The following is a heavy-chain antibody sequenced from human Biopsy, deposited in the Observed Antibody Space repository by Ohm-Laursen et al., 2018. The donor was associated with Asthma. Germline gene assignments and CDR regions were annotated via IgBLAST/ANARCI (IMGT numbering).Heavy chain of an antibody. Sequence: EASVKVSCKAPGGTFSNFAISWVRQAPGQGLEWLGGIMTVFGTTNCAQKFQGRVTITADESTSTAYMEVTSLRSEDTAIYYCARCQVGYSSGWSLLLKKIYYSGMDVWGQGTAVTVSS. CDR2: IMTVFGTT. D-gene: IGHD6-19*01. CDR1: GGTFSNFA. V-gene: IGHV1-69*13. CDR3: ARCQVGYSSGWSLLLKKIYYSGMDV. J-gene: IGHJ6*02.